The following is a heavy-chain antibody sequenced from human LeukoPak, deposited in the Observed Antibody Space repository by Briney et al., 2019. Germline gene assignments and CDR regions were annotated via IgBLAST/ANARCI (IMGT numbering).Heavy chain of an antibody. Sequence: PGGSLRLSCAASGFTFSSYWMSWVRQAPGKGLEWVANIKQDGSEKYYVDSVKGRFTISRDNAKNSLYLQMNSLRAEDTAVYYCAGAPDGAIADAFDIWGQGTMVTVSS. CDR2: IKQDGSEK. D-gene: IGHD6-13*01. CDR1: GFTFSSYW. J-gene: IGHJ3*02. V-gene: IGHV3-7*01. CDR3: AGAPDGAIADAFDI.